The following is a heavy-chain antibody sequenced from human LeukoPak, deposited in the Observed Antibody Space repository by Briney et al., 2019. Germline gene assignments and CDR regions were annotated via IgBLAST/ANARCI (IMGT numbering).Heavy chain of an antibody. J-gene: IGHJ4*02. CDR1: GFTFSSYA. V-gene: IGHV3-7*01. D-gene: IGHD3-10*01. CDR2: IKQDGSEK. Sequence: GGSLRLSCAASGFTFSSYAMSWVRQAPGKGPEWVANIKQDGSEKYYVDSVKGRFTISRDNAKNSLYLQMNSLRAEDTAVYYCARGGGMVRGASDYWGQGTLVTVSS. CDR3: ARGGGMVRGASDY.